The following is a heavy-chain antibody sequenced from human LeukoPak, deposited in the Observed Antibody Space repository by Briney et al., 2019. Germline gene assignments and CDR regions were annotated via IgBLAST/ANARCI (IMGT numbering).Heavy chain of an antibody. CDR3: ARGRGGIAVAGTVDY. D-gene: IGHD6-19*01. J-gene: IGHJ4*02. V-gene: IGHV3-30*04. CDR1: GFTFSSYA. Sequence: PGRSLRLSCAASGFTFSSYAMHWVRQAPGKGLEWVAVISYDGSNKYYADSVKGRFTTSRDNSKNTLYLQMNSLRAEDTAVYYCARGRGGIAVAGTVDYWGQGTLVTVSS. CDR2: ISYDGSNK.